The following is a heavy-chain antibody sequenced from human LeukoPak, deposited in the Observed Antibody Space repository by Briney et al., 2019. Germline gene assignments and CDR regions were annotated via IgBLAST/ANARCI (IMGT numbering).Heavy chain of an antibody. CDR1: GFTFSSYG. Sequence: PGRSLRLSCAASGFTFSSYGMHWVRQAPGKGLEWVAVIWYDGSNKYYADSVKGRFTISRDNSKNTLYLQMNSLRAEDTAVYYCAEDRKTYYYDSSGYFFDYWGQGTLVTVSS. V-gene: IGHV3-33*06. CDR2: IWYDGSNK. D-gene: IGHD3-22*01. J-gene: IGHJ4*02. CDR3: AEDRKTYYYDSSGYFFDY.